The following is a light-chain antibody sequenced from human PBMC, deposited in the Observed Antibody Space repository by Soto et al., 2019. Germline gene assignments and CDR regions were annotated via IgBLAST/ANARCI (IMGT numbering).Light chain of an antibody. CDR2: DAS. J-gene: IGKJ1*01. V-gene: IGKV3-11*01. Sequence: ESVLTQSPATLSLSPGERATRSCRASQSVSSYLAWYQQKPGQAPRLLIYDASNRATGIPARFSGSGSGTDFTLTISSLEPEDFAVYYCQQYNNWPQTFSQGTKVDIK. CDR3: QQYNNWPQT. CDR1: QSVSSY.